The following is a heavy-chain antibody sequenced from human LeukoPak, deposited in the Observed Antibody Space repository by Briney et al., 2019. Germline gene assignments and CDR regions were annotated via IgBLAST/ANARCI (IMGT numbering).Heavy chain of an antibody. D-gene: IGHD2-2*01. J-gene: IGHJ4*02. CDR2: ISSSGSTI. CDR3: ARRVRNPLSDY. V-gene: IGHV3-11*01. Sequence: GGSLRLSCAASGFSFNNYVMSWVRQAPGKGLEWVSYISSSGSTIYYADSVKGRFTISRDNAKNSLYLQMNSLRAEDTAVYYCARRVRNPLSDYWGQGTLVTVSS. CDR1: GFSFNNYV.